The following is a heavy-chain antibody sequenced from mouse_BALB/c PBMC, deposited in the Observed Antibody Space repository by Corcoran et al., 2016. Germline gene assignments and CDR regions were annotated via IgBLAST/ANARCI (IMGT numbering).Heavy chain of an antibody. CDR3: ARDYYVSSYVFAY. D-gene: IGHD1-1*01. J-gene: IGHJ3*01. Sequence: EVQLPQSGPELVKPGPLMKISCKPSGYSFTGYTMNWVKQSHGKNLEWIGLINPYNGGTSYNQKFKGKATLTVGKSSSTAYMELLSLTSEDSAVYYCARDYYVSSYVFAYWGQGTLVTVSA. CDR2: INPYNGGT. CDR1: GYSFTGYT. V-gene: IGHV1-18*01.